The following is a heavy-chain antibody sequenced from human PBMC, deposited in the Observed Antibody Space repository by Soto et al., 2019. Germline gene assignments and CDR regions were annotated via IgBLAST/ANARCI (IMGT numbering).Heavy chain of an antibody. D-gene: IGHD3-3*01. J-gene: IGHJ6*03. Sequence: ASVKVSCKASGYTFTSYDINWVRQATGQGLEWMGWMNPNSGNTGYAQKFQGRVTMTRNTSISTAYMELSSLRPEDTAVYYGSRVGGHGLTAYYVFWRGYHPPGYDRDVSGKGTTVTVS. V-gene: IGHV1-8*01. CDR2: MNPNSGNT. CDR3: SRVGGHGLTAYYVFWRGYHPPGYDRDV. CDR1: GYTFTSYD.